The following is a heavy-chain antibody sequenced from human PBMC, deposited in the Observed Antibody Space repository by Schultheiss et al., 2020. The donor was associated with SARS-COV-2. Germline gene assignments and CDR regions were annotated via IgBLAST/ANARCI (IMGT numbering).Heavy chain of an antibody. CDR3: AREYCSSTSCYISSNWYFDL. CDR2: LSGNGGST. V-gene: IGHV3-23*01. J-gene: IGHJ2*01. CDR1: GFTFSSYA. D-gene: IGHD2-2*01. Sequence: GGSLRLSCAASGFTFSSYAMHWVRQAPGKGLEWVSGLSGNGGSTIYADSVKGRFTISRDNSKNTLYLQMNSLRAEDTAVYYCAREYCSSTSCYISSNWYFDLWGRGTLVTVSS.